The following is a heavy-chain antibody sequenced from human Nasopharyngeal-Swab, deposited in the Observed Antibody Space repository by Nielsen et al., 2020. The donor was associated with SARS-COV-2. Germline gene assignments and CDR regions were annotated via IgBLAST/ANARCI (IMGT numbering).Heavy chain of an antibody. D-gene: IGHD2-15*01. CDR1: GFTFSDSA. CDR3: TRCGGSCYAGRDY. Sequence: GESLKISCAASGFTFSDSAVHWVRQASGKGLAWVGRVRSKANNYATAYAASVKGRFTISRDDSKNTAYLQMNSLKTEDTAVYYCTRCGGSCYAGRDYWGQGTLVTVSS. J-gene: IGHJ4*02. CDR2: VRSKANNYAT. V-gene: IGHV3-73*01.